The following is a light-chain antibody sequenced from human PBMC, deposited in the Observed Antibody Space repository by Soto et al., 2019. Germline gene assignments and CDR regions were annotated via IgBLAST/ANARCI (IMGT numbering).Light chain of an antibody. V-gene: IGKV2-28*01. CDR2: LGS. CDR3: MQALQTPWT. CDR1: QSLLHSNGYNC. J-gene: IGKJ1*01. Sequence: DTVMTQSPLSLPVTPGESASISCRSSQSLLHSNGYNCLDWYLQKPGQSPQLLIYLGSNRAPGVPDRLSGSGSGTDFTLKISRVEAGDVGVYYCMQALQTPWTFGQGTKVEI.